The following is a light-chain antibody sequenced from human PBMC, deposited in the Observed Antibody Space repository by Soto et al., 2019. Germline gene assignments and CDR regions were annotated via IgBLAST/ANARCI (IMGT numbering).Light chain of an antibody. J-gene: IGLJ3*02. CDR3: CSYAGSMTWV. V-gene: IGLV2-23*01. CDR2: EGN. Sequence: QSALTQPASVSGSPGQSITISCTGTSSDIGSYNLVSWYQQHPGKAPKVIIYEGNERPSGVSNRFSGSKSGNTTSLTISGLQAEDEADYCCCSYAGSMTWVFGGGTKVTVL. CDR1: SSDIGSYNL.